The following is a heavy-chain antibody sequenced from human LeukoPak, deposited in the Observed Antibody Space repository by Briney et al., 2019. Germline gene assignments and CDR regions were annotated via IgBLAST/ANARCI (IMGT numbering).Heavy chain of an antibody. V-gene: IGHV5-51*01. CDR1: GYSFTSYW. D-gene: IGHD2-2*01. J-gene: IGHJ4*02. CDR3: ARGWEYCSSTSCHAEFDY. CDR2: IYPGDSDT. Sequence: GESLKISSKGSGYSFTSYWIGWVRQMPGKGLEGMGIIYPGDSDTRYSPSFQGQVTISADKSLSTAYLQWSSLKASDNAMYYCARGWEYCSSTSCHAEFDYWGQGPLVTVSS.